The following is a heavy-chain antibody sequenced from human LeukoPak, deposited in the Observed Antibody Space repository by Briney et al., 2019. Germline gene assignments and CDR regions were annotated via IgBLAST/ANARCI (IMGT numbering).Heavy chain of an antibody. D-gene: IGHD2-15*01. J-gene: IGHJ4*02. CDR1: GFTFSRFR. CDR3: VRDPTRAECSDGSCYLDY. Sequence: GGSLRLSCEASGFTFSRFRMSWVRQAPGEGLEWVANIDEGGSEKYDVGSVRGRFTISRDNAKNSLYLQMNSLRAEDTAVYYCVRDPTRAECSDGSCYLDYWGQGTLVSVSS. V-gene: IGHV3-7*03. CDR2: IDEGGSEK.